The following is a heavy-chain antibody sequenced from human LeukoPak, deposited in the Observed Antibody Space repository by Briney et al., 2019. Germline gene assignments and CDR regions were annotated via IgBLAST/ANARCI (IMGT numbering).Heavy chain of an antibody. V-gene: IGHV1-69*06. D-gene: IGHD3-22*01. J-gene: IGHJ4*02. CDR1: GGTFSSYA. Sequence: ASVKVSCKASGGTFSSYAVSWVRLTPGQGLEWLGGIIPVFGTTTYAQKFLAKVTMTADKSTNTAYLEISSLTSDDTAVYYCARCSPGDSSNFYAVLQYWGQGTQVTVST. CDR2: IIPVFGTT. CDR3: ARCSPGDSSNFYAVLQY.